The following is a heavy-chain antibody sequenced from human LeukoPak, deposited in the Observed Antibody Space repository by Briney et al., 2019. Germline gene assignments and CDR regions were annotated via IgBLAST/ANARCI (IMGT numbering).Heavy chain of an antibody. J-gene: IGHJ6*03. CDR2: ISYDGSNK. V-gene: IGHV3-30*04. Sequence: GGSLRLSCAASGFTFSSYAMHWVRQAPGKGLEWVAVISYDGSNKYYADSVKGRFTISRDNSKNTLYLQMNSLRAEDTAVYYCADTAMDTYYYYMDVWGKGTTVTVSS. CDR1: GFTFSSYA. D-gene: IGHD5-18*01. CDR3: ADTAMDTYYYYMDV.